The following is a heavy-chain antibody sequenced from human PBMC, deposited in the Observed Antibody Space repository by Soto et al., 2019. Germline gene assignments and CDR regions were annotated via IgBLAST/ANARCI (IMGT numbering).Heavy chain of an antibody. D-gene: IGHD5-18*01. CDR2: IIPIFGTA. V-gene: IGHV1-69*06. Sequence: WXSVKVSCNASGGSFISYAIIWVRRAPGQGLEWMGGIIPIFGTANYAQKFQGRVTITADKSTSTAYMELSSLRSEDTAVYYCARDNRRCIQIWTTCYYYYGMDVWGQGTTVTVS. J-gene: IGHJ6*02. CDR3: ARDNRRCIQIWTTCYYYYGMDV. CDR1: GGSFISYA.